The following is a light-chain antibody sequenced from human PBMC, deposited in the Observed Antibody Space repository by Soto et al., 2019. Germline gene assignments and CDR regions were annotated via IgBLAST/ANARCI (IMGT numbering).Light chain of an antibody. CDR1: SSDMGTNT. V-gene: IGLV1-44*01. J-gene: IGLJ1*01. CDR2: VND. CDR3: VAWDDNLDAHV. Sequence: QSVLTQPPSASGTPGQRVTISCFGCSSDMGTNTVGWYQQLPGAAPKVLIYVNDKRPSGVPDRFSGSNSGTSASLTISGLQSEDEADYYCVAWDDNLDAHVFGPGTKVNV.